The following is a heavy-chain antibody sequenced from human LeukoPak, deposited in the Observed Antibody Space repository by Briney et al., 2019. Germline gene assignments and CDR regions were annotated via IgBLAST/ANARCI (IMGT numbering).Heavy chain of an antibody. CDR2: ISSSSITI. CDR3: ARASQRAFRI. J-gene: IGHJ3*02. D-gene: IGHD5-24*01. Sequence: GGSLRLSCAASGFTFSSYNMNWVRQAPGKGLEWVSYISSSSITIYYADSVKGRITISRDNAKNSLYLQMNSLRDEDTAVYYCARASQRAFRIWGQGTMVTVSS. CDR1: GFTFSSYN. V-gene: IGHV3-48*02.